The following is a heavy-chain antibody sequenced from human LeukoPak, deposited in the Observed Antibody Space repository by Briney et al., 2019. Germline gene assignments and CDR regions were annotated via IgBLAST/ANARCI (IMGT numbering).Heavy chain of an antibody. J-gene: IGHJ4*02. CDR2: INPNSGGT. CDR1: GYTFTGYY. D-gene: IGHD3-16*02. Sequence: GASVKVSCKASGYTFTGYYMHWVRQAPGQGLEWMGWINPNSGGTNYAQKFQGRVTMTRDTSISTAYMELSRLRSDDTAVYYCARAPANYDYVWGSYREYYLDYWGQGTLVTVSS. V-gene: IGHV1-2*02. CDR3: ARAPANYDYVWGSYREYYLDY.